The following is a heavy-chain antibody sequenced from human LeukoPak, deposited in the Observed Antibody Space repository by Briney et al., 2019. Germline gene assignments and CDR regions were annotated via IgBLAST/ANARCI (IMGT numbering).Heavy chain of an antibody. CDR1: GFTFSSYG. CDR2: ISSDGSNK. D-gene: IGHD6-13*01. J-gene: IGHJ4*02. Sequence: GGSLRLSCAASGFTFSSYGMHWVRQAPGKGLEWVAVISSDGSNKYYADSVKGRFTISRDTSTNTVYLQMNSLSAEDTAVYYCAKTFSGSWIFDYWCQGTLVTVSS. V-gene: IGHV3-30*18. CDR3: AKTFSGSWIFDY.